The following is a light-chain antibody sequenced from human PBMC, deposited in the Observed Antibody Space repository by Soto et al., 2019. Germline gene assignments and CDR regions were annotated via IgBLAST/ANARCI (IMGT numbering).Light chain of an antibody. V-gene: IGKV3-15*01. CDR2: GAS. J-gene: IGKJ1*01. Sequence: EIVMTQSPATLSVSPGERATLSCRASQSVTSNLAWFQHKPGQAPRLLIYGASTRAAGVPDRFSGRGSGTDFTLTISGLQSEDVAIYYCQQYNNWWTFGQGTKVEIK. CDR3: QQYNNWWT. CDR1: QSVTSN.